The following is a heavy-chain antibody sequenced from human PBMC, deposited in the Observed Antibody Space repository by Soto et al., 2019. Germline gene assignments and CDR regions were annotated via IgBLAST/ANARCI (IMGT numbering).Heavy chain of an antibody. CDR3: ARGGGYYFDY. D-gene: IGHD1-26*01. Sequence: QVQLQESGPGLVKPSETLSLTCGVSSCSVTSENWWCWVRQPPGKELEWIGEIYHTGDTNYNPPLKGRVTMSMDMSKNQFSLSLAFLTAADTAVYYCARGGGYYFDYWGQGMLVTVSS. CDR1: SCSVTSENW. V-gene: IGHV4-4*02. CDR2: IYHTGDT. J-gene: IGHJ4*02.